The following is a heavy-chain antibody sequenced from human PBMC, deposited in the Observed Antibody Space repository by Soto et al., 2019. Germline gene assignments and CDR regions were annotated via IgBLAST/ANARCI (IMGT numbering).Heavy chain of an antibody. CDR2: IYYSGST. D-gene: IGHD4-4*01. J-gene: IGHJ6*02. Sequence: WIRQHPGKGLEWIGYIYYSGSTYYNPSLKSRVTISVDTSKNQFSLKLSSVTAADTAVYYSAYSVTSYYHGMYCSGQPTTATV. V-gene: IGHV4-31*02. CDR3: AYSVTSYYHGMYC.